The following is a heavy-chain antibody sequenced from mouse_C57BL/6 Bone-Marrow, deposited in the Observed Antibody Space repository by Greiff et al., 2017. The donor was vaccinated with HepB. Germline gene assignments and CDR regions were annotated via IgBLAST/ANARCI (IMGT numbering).Heavy chain of an antibody. D-gene: IGHD2-4*01. Sequence: VQLKESGGGLVQPGESLKLSCESNEYEFPSHDMSWVRKTPEKRLELVAAINSDGGSTYYPDTMERRFIISRDNTKKNLYLQMSSLRSEDTALYYCARHGDYDGVGAMDYWGQGTSVTVSS. CDR1: EYEFPSHD. V-gene: IGHV5-2*01. J-gene: IGHJ4*01. CDR3: ARHGDYDGVGAMDY. CDR2: INSDGGST.